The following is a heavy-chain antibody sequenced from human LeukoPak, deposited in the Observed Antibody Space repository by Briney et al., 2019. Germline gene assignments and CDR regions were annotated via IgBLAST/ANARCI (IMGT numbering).Heavy chain of an antibody. J-gene: IGHJ3*02. CDR1: GFTFSSYA. Sequence: PGGSLRLSCAASGFTFSSYAMHWVRQAPGKGLEWVAVISYDGSNKYYADSVKGRFTISRDNSKNTLYLQMNSLRAGDTAVYYCARWSSDYVWGSYSHTSFDAFDIWGQGTMVTVSS. V-gene: IGHV3-30*04. CDR2: ISYDGSNK. CDR3: ARWSSDYVWGSYSHTSFDAFDI. D-gene: IGHD3-16*01.